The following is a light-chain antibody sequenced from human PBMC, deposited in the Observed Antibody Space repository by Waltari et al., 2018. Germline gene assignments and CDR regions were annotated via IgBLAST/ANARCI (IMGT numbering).Light chain of an antibody. CDR2: KAS. J-gene: IGKJ2*03. V-gene: IGKV1-5*03. CDR1: GDVWKW. CDR3: QPYNHYSHS. Sequence: DVQLTQSPPTLSAFLGDTVTISCRASGDVWKWLGWYQQRPGTGPRLLIYKASNLQRGVPSRFSGSGSGTEFTLTISGLQPDDLGTYYCQPYNHYSHSFGQGTKVEI.